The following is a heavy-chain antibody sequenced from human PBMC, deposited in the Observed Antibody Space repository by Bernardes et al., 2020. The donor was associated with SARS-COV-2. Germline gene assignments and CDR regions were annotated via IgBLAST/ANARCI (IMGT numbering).Heavy chain of an antibody. CDR2: IKSKTDGGTT. CDR1: GFTFSNAW. CDR3: TTELYYYGSGSYYKNDY. D-gene: IGHD3-10*01. V-gene: IGHV3-15*01. Sequence: GGSLCLSCVVSGFTFSNAWMSWVRQAPGQGLEWVGRIKSKTDGGTTDYAAPVKGRFTISRDDSKNTLYLQMNSLKTEDTAVYYCTTELYYYGSGSYYKNDYWGQGTLVTVSS. J-gene: IGHJ4*02.